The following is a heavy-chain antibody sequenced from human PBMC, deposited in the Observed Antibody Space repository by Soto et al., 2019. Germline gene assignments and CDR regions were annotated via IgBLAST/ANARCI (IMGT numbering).Heavy chain of an antibody. V-gene: IGHV3-23*01. CDR1: GFTFSSYA. J-gene: IGHJ4*02. CDR3: AKDFSGSYRPEYYFDY. Sequence: EVQLLESGGGLVQPGGSLRLSCAASGFTFSSYAMSWVRQAPGKGLEWVSAISGSGGSTYYADSVKGRFTISRDNSKNTLDLQMNSLRAEDTAVYYCAKDFSGSYRPEYYFDYWGQGTLVTVSS. D-gene: IGHD1-26*01. CDR2: ISGSGGST.